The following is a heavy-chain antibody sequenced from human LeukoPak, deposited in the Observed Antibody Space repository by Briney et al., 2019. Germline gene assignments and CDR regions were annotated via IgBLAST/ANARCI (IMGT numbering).Heavy chain of an antibody. D-gene: IGHD3-22*01. J-gene: IGHJ4*02. CDR2: ISPSGDRT. CDR1: GFTFSGYV. CDR3: AIMHGYYDGSGFWVQ. V-gene: IGHV3-23*01. Sequence: GGSLRLSCAASGFTFSGYVMSWVRQAPGNGLEWVSFISPSGDRTSNADSVEGRFTISRDNTRNTLYLQMNSLRDEDTGVYYCAIMHGYYDGSGFWVQWGQGTLVTVSS.